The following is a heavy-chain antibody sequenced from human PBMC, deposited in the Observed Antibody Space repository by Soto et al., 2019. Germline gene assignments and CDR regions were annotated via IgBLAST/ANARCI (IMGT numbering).Heavy chain of an antibody. V-gene: IGHV3-23*01. CDR2: ISGSGGST. CDR1: TFTFSSYA. Sequence: PGVSLRLSCPPSTFTFSSYAMSWVRQAPGKWLEWVSAISGSGGSTYYADSVKGRFTISRDNSKNTLYLQMNSLRAEDTAVYYCAKRPRIDYSSGWYDYWGQGTLVTVSS. CDR3: AKRPRIDYSSGWYDY. D-gene: IGHD6-19*01. J-gene: IGHJ4*02.